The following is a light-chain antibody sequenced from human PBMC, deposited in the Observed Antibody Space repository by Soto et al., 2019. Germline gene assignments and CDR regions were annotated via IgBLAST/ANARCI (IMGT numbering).Light chain of an antibody. J-gene: IGLJ1*01. V-gene: IGLV2-14*03. CDR3: SSFTTSTSYV. CDR2: DVS. CDR1: SSDVGAYDY. Sequence: QSALTQPASVSGSPGQSITISCTGTSSDVGAYDYVSRYQQDPGEVPKLMIFDVSDRPSGVSNRFSGSKSGNTATLTISGLQAEDEADYYCSSFTTSTSYVFGPGTKLTVL.